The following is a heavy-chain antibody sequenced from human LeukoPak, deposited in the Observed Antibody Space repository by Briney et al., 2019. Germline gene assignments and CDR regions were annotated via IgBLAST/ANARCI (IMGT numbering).Heavy chain of an antibody. Sequence: ASVKVSCKASGYTFTSYGISWVRQAPGQGLEWMGWISAYNGNTNYAQKHQGRVTMTTDTSTSTAYMELRSLRSDDTAVYYCARGTHSLPGIAAARYNWFDPWGQGTLVTVSS. CDR2: ISAYNGNT. CDR1: GYTFTSYG. D-gene: IGHD6-13*01. V-gene: IGHV1-18*01. CDR3: ARGTHSLPGIAAARYNWFDP. J-gene: IGHJ5*02.